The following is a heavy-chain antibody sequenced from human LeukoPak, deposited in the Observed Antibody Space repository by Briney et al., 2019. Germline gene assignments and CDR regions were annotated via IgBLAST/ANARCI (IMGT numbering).Heavy chain of an antibody. CDR2: ISSSRSTI. D-gene: IGHD2-2*02. Sequence: GGALRLSCAASGFTFSSYSMNWVRQAPGKGLEWVSYISSSRSTIYYADSVKGRFTISRDNAKNSLYLQMNSLRAEDTAVYYCARDTFDCSSTSCYIKTFDYWGQGTLVTVSS. J-gene: IGHJ4*02. CDR1: GFTFSSYS. V-gene: IGHV3-48*01. CDR3: ARDTFDCSSTSCYIKTFDY.